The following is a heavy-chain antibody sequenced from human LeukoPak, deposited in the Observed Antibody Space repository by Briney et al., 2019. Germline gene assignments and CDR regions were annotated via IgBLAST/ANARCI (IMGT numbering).Heavy chain of an antibody. CDR1: GASISSYY. V-gene: IGHV4-4*07. Sequence: SETLSLTCTVSGASISSYYWSWIRQSAGKGLEWIGRLYPTGNTKCNPSLGGRVTVSGDTSKNQFSLRLSSVTAADTAFYYCVREIEHFGIDYWGQGALVSVSS. J-gene: IGHJ4*02. D-gene: IGHD3-10*01. CDR2: LYPTGNT. CDR3: VREIEHFGIDY.